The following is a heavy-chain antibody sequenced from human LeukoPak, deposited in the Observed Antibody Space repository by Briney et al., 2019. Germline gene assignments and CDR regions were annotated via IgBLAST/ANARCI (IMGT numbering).Heavy chain of an antibody. CDR3: ARALGDSSGRFDY. Sequence: SETLSLTCTVSGGSISTYYWTWIRQPPGKGLEWIGYIYYSGSTNYNPSLKSRVTISVDTSKNQFSLKLSSVTAADTAVYYCARALGDSSGRFDYWGQGTLVTVSS. V-gene: IGHV4-59*12. J-gene: IGHJ4*02. CDR1: GGSISTYY. CDR2: IYYSGST. D-gene: IGHD3-22*01.